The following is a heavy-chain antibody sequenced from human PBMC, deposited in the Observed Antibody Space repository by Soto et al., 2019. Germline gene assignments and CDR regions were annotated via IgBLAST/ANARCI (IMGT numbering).Heavy chain of an antibody. CDR2: ISSSGSTI. Sequence: GGSLRLTCAASGFTFSDYYISWIRQAPGKGLEWVSYISSSGSTIYYADSVKGRFTISRDNAKNSLYLQMNSLRAEDTAVYYCARGDEVYDFWSGYSGGLGMDVWGQGTTVTVSS. V-gene: IGHV3-11*01. D-gene: IGHD3-3*01. CDR1: GFTFSDYY. J-gene: IGHJ6*02. CDR3: ARGDEVYDFWSGYSGGLGMDV.